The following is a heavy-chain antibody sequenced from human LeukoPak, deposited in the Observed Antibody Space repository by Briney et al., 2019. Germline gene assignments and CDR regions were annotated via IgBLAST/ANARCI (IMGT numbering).Heavy chain of an antibody. CDR2: IYTSGST. D-gene: IGHD3-22*01. CDR1: GGSISSGSYY. CDR3: ANYYYDSSGHYDY. Sequence: SQTLSLTCTVSGGSISSGSYYWSWIRQPAGKGLEWIGRIYTSGSTNYNPSLKSRVTISVDTSKNQFSLKLSSVTAADTAVYYCANYYYDSSGHYDYWGQGTLVTVSS. V-gene: IGHV4-61*02. J-gene: IGHJ4*02.